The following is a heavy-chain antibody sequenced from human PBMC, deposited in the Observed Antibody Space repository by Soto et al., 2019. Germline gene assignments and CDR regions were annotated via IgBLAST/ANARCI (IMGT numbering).Heavy chain of an antibody. J-gene: IGHJ5*02. D-gene: IGHD3-10*01. CDR2: IATYNSNR. V-gene: IGHV1-18*01. CDR3: ATVLRGVVNWFDP. Sequence: HLVQSGPEVKKPGASITVSCKTSGDTFTNFGLSWVRQAPGQGLEWMGWIATYNSNRNYAQKFQGRLTLTTDTSTSTAYMELKGLRYDDTAVYYCATVLRGVVNWFDPWGQGTLVTVSS. CDR1: GDTFTNFG.